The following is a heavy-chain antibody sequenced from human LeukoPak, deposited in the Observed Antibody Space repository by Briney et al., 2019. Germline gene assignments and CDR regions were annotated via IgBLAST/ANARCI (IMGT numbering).Heavy chain of an antibody. CDR2: IYYTGST. CDR3: ARHHGSGLD. J-gene: IGHJ4*02. D-gene: IGHD3-10*01. CDR1: GYSISSGCY. V-gene: IGHV4-38-2*02. Sequence: SETLSLTCTVSGYSISSGCYWGWTRQPPGKGLEWIGYIYYTGSTNYNPSLKSRVTISMDTSENQFSLNLSSVTAADTAVYYCARHHGSGLDWGQGTLVTVSS.